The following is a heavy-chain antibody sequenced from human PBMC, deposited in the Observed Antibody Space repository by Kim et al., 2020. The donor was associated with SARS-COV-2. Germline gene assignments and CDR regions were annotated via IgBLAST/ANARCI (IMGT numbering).Heavy chain of an antibody. D-gene: IGHD3-22*01. CDR3: ARFEYYYDSSGYTAAFDY. Sequence: ASVKVSCKASGYTFTSYGISWVRQAPGQGLEWMGWISAYNGNTNYAQKLQGRVTMTTDTSTSTAYMELRSLRSDDTAVYYCARFEYYYDSSGYTAAFDYWGQGTLVTVSS. V-gene: IGHV1-18*01. CDR1: GYTFTSYG. CDR2: ISAYNGNT. J-gene: IGHJ4*02.